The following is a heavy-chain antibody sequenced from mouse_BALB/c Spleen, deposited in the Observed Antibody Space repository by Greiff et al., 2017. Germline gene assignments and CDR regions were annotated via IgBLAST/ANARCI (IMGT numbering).Heavy chain of an antibody. CDR1: GFTFSSYA. CDR3: ARAYYGNYRFAY. CDR2: ISSGGSYT. Sequence: EVMLVESGGGLVKPGGSLKLSCAASGFTFSSYAMSWVRQSPEKRLEWVAEISSGGSYTYYPDTVTGRFTISRDNAKNTLYLEMSSLRSEDTAMYYCARAYYGNYRFAYWGQGTLVTVSA. J-gene: IGHJ3*01. D-gene: IGHD2-10*01. V-gene: IGHV5-9-4*01.